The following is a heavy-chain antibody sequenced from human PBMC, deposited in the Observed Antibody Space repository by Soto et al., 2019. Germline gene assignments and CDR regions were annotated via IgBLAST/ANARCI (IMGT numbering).Heavy chain of an antibody. J-gene: IGHJ4*02. CDR1: GGSFSNGGYY. Sequence: SETLSLTCTVSGGSFSNGGYYWGWIRQHPGKGLEWIGYTYYSGSTYYNPSLKSRVTISVATSKNQFSLKLSSVTAADTAVYYCARNQGDYVWGSYPLDYWGQGTLVTVSS. V-gene: IGHV4-31*03. CDR2: TYYSGST. CDR3: ARNQGDYVWGSYPLDY. D-gene: IGHD3-16*02.